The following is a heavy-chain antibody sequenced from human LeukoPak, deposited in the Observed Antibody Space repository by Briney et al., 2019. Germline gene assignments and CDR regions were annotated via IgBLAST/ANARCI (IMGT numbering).Heavy chain of an antibody. CDR1: GFIFSSYS. J-gene: IGHJ4*02. CDR2: ISDSSTYI. D-gene: IGHD4-17*01. Sequence: GGSLRLSCAASGFIFSSYSMNWVRQAPGKGLQWVSSISDSSTYIYYADSVKGRFTISRDNAKNSLYLQMDSLTADDTAVYFCACLRGPSDYWGQGTLVTVSS. CDR3: ACLRGPSDY. V-gene: IGHV3-21*01.